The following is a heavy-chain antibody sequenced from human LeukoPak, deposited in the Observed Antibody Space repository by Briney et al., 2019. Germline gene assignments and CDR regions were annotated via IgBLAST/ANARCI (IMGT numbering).Heavy chain of an antibody. CDR3: ARTMKRGYSGYDYDFDY. CDR1: GYTFTSYY. CDR2: INPNSGGT. Sequence: ASVKVSCKASGYTFTSYYMHWVRQAPGQGLEWMGWINPNSGGTNYAQKFQGRVTMTRDTSISTAYMELSRLRSDDTAVYYCARTMKRGYSGYDYDFDYWGQGTLVTVSS. J-gene: IGHJ4*02. V-gene: IGHV1-2*02. D-gene: IGHD5-12*01.